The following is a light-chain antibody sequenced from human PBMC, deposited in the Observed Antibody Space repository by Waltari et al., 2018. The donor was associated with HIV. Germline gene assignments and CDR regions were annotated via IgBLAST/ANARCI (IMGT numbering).Light chain of an antibody. CDR1: SSNIGSKY. J-gene: IGLJ2*01. V-gene: IGLV1-47*01. CDR3: AAWDDSLSGPLVV. Sequence: QSVLTQPPSASGTPGQRVTISCSGSSSNIGSKYVYWYQKLPGTAPKLLIYRKKQRPAGVPGGFAGSKSGTSASLAISGLRSEDEADYYCAAWDDSLSGPLVVFGGGTKLTVL. CDR2: RKK.